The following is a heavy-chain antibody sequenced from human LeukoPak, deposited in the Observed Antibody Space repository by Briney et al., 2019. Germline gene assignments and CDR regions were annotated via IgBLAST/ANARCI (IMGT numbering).Heavy chain of an antibody. J-gene: IGHJ6*03. D-gene: IGHD6-6*01. CDR3: ASSSSSIAAQGHYYYYMDV. Sequence: ASVKVSCKASGYTFTSYDINWVRQASGQGLEWMGWMNPNSGNTGYAQKFQGRVTITRNTSISTAYMELSSLRSEDTAVYYCASSSSSIAAQGHYYYYMDVWGKGTTVTVSS. V-gene: IGHV1-8*03. CDR2: MNPNSGNT. CDR1: GYTFTSYD.